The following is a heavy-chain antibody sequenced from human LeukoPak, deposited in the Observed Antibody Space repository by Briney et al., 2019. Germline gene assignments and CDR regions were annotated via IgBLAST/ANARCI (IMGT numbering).Heavy chain of an antibody. CDR2: IYYSGST. V-gene: IGHV4-30-4*08. D-gene: IGHD5-18*01. Sequence: PSQTLSLTCTVSGGSISSGDYYWTWIRQPPGKGLEWIGYIYYSGSTSYNPSLKSRVTISVDTSKNQFSLRLSSVTAADTAVYYCARGLDTAMLNYWGQGTLSPSPQ. CDR1: GGSISSGDYY. CDR3: ARGLDTAMLNY. J-gene: IGHJ4*02.